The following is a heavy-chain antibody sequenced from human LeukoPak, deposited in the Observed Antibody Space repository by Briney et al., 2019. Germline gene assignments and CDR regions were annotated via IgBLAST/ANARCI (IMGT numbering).Heavy chain of an antibody. V-gene: IGHV4-34*01. D-gene: IGHD4-23*01. CDR3: ARNRVPLYGGNYYYFDY. J-gene: IGHJ4*02. CDR2: INHSGST. Sequence: SETLSLTCAVYGGSFSGYYWSWIRQPPGKGLEWIGEINHSGSTNYNPSLKSRVTISVDTSKNQFSLKLSSVTAADTAVYYCARNRVPLYGGNYYYFDYWGQGTLVTVSS. CDR1: GGSFSGYY.